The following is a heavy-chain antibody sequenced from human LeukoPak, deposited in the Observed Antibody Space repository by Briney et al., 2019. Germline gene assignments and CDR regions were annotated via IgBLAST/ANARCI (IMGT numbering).Heavy chain of an antibody. CDR1: GFTFDDYA. Sequence: GGSLRLSCAASGFTFDDYAMHWVRQAPGKGLEWVSGISWNSGSIGYADSVKGRFTISRDNAKNTLYLQMNSLRAEDTAVYYCARVDSSSWSPFDYWGQGTLVTVSS. CDR3: ARVDSSSWSPFDY. J-gene: IGHJ4*02. D-gene: IGHD6-13*01. CDR2: ISWNSGSI. V-gene: IGHV3-9*01.